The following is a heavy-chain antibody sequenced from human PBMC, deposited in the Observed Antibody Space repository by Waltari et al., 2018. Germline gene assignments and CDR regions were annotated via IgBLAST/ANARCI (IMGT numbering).Heavy chain of an antibody. CDR1: GFPFNTYW. J-gene: IGHJ4*02. D-gene: IGHD3-10*01. V-gene: IGHV3-74*01. CDR3: ARGGGSLDY. CDR2: IKRDGSLI. Sequence: EVQLVESGGGLVRPGGSLRLSCAAAGFPFNTYWLPWVRQAPGKGLVLVARIKRDGSLISYAASVKGRFTISRDNAKNTLYLQMNSLRAEDTAVYYCARGGGSLDYWGQGTQVTVSS.